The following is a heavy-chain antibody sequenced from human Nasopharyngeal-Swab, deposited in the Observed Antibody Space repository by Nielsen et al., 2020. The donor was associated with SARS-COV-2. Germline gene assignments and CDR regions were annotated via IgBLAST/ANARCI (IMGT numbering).Heavy chain of an antibody. CDR1: GGSISSYY. V-gene: IGHV4-59*01. CDR3: ARDMVDDYGDAGPSYYYYGIDV. D-gene: IGHD4-17*01. Sequence: SETLSLTCTVSGGSISSYYWSWIRQPPGKGLEWIGYIYYSGSTNYNPSLKSRVTISVDTSKNQFSLKLSSVTAADTAVYYCARDMVDDYGDAGPSYYYYGIDVWGQGTTVTVSS. J-gene: IGHJ6*02. CDR2: IYYSGST.